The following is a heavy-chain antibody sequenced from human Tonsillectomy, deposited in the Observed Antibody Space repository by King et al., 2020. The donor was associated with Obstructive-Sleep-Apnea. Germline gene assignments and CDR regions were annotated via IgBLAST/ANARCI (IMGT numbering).Heavy chain of an antibody. CDR3: ARWGIRFFDY. J-gene: IGHJ4*02. Sequence: QLQESGPGLVKPSETLSLTCTVSGGSLSTYYWSWVRQPPGKGLEWIGYIYYSGYTNYNPSLKSPVTISVDTSKNQFSLKLSSVTAADTAVYYCARWGIRFFDYWGQGTLVTVSS. D-gene: IGHD3-16*01. V-gene: IGHV4-59*08. CDR1: GGSLSTYY. CDR2: IYYSGYT.